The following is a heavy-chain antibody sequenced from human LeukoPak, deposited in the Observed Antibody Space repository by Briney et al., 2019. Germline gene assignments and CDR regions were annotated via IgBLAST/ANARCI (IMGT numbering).Heavy chain of an antibody. CDR1: GYTFTSYG. CDR2: ISAYNGNT. CDR3: ARARLEWDPPLNAFDI. J-gene: IGHJ3*02. Sequence: ASVKVSCKASGYTFTSYGISWVRQAPGQGLEWMGWISAYNGNTNYAQKLQGRVTMTTDTSTSTAYMELRSLRSDDTAVYYCARARLEWDPPLNAFDIWGQGTMVTVSS. D-gene: IGHD1-26*01. V-gene: IGHV1-18*01.